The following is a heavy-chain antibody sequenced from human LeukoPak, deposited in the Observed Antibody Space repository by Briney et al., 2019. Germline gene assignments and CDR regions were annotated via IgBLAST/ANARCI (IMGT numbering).Heavy chain of an antibody. V-gene: IGHV3-23*01. CDR2: ISGSGATT. Sequence: PGGSLRLSCAASGFTFSSYAMTWVRQALGKGLEWVSAISGSGATTYYAGSVKGRFTISRDNSKNTLYLQMNSLRAEDTAVYYCAKVVGYYGSGNYDHYFHYWGQGTLVTVSS. J-gene: IGHJ4*02. CDR3: AKVVGYYGSGNYDHYFHY. CDR1: GFTFSSYA. D-gene: IGHD3-10*01.